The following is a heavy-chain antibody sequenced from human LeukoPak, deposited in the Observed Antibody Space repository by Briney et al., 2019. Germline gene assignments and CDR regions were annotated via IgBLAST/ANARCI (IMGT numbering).Heavy chain of an antibody. Sequence: SGGSLRLSYTASGFTFGDYAMSWVRQAPGKGLEWVANIKQDGSEKYYVDSVKGRFSISRDNAWNSLYLQMNSLRAEDTAVYYCAKGSLGCCSGGRCTHYYQYGMGVWGQGTTVTVSS. J-gene: IGHJ6*02. V-gene: IGHV3-7*03. CDR2: IKQDGSEK. D-gene: IGHD2-15*01. CDR1: GFTFGDYA. CDR3: AKGSLGCCSGGRCTHYYQYGMGV.